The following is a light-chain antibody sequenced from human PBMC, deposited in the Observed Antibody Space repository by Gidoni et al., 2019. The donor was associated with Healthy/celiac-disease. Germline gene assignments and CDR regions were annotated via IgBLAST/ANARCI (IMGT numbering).Light chain of an antibody. V-gene: IGLV2-11*02. CDR3: CSYAGSYPWV. CDR1: RSDVGGYNY. CDR2: DVS. J-gene: IGLJ3*02. Sequence: QSALTQPRSVSGSPGQPVTISCTGTRSDVGGYNYVSWYQQHPGKAPKLMIYDVSQRPSGVPDRFSGSKSGNTASLTISGLQAEDAADYDCCSYAGSYPWVFGGGTKLTVL.